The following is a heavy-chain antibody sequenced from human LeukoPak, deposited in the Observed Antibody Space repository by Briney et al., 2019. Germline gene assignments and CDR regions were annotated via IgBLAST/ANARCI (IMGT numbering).Heavy chain of an antibody. Sequence: SETLSLTCSVSGGSISSSSYYWGWIRQPPGKGLEWIGNIYYSGSTYYNPSLKSRVTISVDTSKNQFSLKLSSVTAADTAVYYCARHKQYSSSWYFDYWGQGTLVTVSS. CDR3: ARHKQYSSSWYFDY. CDR2: IYYSGST. J-gene: IGHJ4*02. D-gene: IGHD6-13*01. CDR1: GGSISSSSYY. V-gene: IGHV4-39*01.